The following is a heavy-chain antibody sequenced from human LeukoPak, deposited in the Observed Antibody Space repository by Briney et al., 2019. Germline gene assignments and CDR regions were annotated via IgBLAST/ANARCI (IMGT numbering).Heavy chain of an antibody. CDR3: AGNWNLGGLDV. Sequence: GGSLRLSCAASGFTFSSYSMTWVRQAPGKGLEWVSSISSSSSYIYYADSVKGRFTISRDNAKNSLYLQMSSLRPEDTAMYYCAGNWNLGGLDVWGQGTTVTVSS. J-gene: IGHJ6*02. CDR2: ISSSSSYI. D-gene: IGHD1-1*01. CDR1: GFTFSSYS. V-gene: IGHV3-21*01.